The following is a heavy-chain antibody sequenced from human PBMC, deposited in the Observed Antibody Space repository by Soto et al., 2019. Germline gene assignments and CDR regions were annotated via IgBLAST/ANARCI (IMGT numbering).Heavy chain of an antibody. D-gene: IGHD6-13*01. Sequence: GGSLRLSCAASGFTFSAYAMSWVRQAPGKGLEWVSVISGSGGATYYADSVKGRFTISRDNSKNTLYLQMNSLRAEDTAVYYCARQDYSTTWYLNYWGQGTLVTVSS. CDR3: ARQDYSTTWYLNY. V-gene: IGHV3-23*01. CDR2: ISGSGGAT. CDR1: GFTFSAYA. J-gene: IGHJ4*02.